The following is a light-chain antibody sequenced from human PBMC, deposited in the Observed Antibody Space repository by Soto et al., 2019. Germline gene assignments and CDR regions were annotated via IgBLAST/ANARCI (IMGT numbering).Light chain of an antibody. CDR3: LQHNSYPWT. Sequence: DIQMTQSPSSLSASVGDRVTITCRASQDIRNDLGWYQQKSGKAPKRLIYTASTLQSGVPSRFNGSGSGQEFTLTNSSLQPEDFAAYYCLQHNSYPWTFGQGTKVEIK. CDR2: TAS. CDR1: QDIRND. J-gene: IGKJ1*01. V-gene: IGKV1-17*01.